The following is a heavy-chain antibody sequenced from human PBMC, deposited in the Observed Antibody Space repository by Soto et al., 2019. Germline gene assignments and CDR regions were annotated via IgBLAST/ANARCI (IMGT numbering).Heavy chain of an antibody. CDR3: ARDLDCISTSCPFDY. Sequence: QVQLVESGGGVVQPGRSLRLSCAASGFTFSSYGMHWVRQAPGKGLEWVAVIWYDGSNKYYADSVKGRFTISRDNSKNTLYLQMNSLRAEDTAVYYCARDLDCISTSCPFDYWGQGTLVTVSS. V-gene: IGHV3-33*01. J-gene: IGHJ4*02. CDR1: GFTFSSYG. D-gene: IGHD2-2*01. CDR2: IWYDGSNK.